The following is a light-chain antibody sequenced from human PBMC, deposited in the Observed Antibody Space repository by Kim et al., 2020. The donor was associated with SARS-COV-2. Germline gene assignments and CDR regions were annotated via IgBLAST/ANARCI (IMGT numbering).Light chain of an antibody. V-gene: IGLV4-69*01. Sequence: ASVKLTCTLSSGHSNYAIAWHQQQPEKGPRFLMNLNSDGSHTKGDGIPDRFSGSSSGAERYLTISSLQSEDEADYYCQTWDTGIRVFGGGTKLTVL. J-gene: IGLJ3*02. CDR1: SGHSNYA. CDR2: LNSDGSH. CDR3: QTWDTGIRV.